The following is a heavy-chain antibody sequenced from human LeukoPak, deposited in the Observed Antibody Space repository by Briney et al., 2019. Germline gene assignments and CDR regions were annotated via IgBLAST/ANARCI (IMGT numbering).Heavy chain of an antibody. Sequence: KPSETLSLTCSVSGGSISDIYWSWIRQPAGKRPEWIGRMSTSGSTNYNPSLKNRITMSIDTSKNQFSLRLSSVTAADTAVYYCARGDLGEWLLSVAFDIWGQGTTVIVSS. V-gene: IGHV4-4*07. D-gene: IGHD3-3*01. CDR2: MSTSGST. CDR3: ARGDLGEWLLSVAFDI. J-gene: IGHJ3*02. CDR1: GGSISDIY.